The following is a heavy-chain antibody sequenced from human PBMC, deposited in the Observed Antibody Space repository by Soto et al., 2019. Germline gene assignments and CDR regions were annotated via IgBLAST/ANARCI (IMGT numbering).Heavy chain of an antibody. D-gene: IGHD3-22*01. CDR1: SGSISSSNW. J-gene: IGHJ4*02. CDR3: ARRLSGYYYYFDY. CDR2: IYHSGST. V-gene: IGHV4-4*02. Sequence: PSETLSLTCAVSSGSISSSNWWSWVRQPPGKGLEWIGEIYHSGSTNYNPSLKSRVTISVDKSKNQFSLKLSSVTAADTAVYYCARRLSGYYYYFDYWGQGTLVTVSS.